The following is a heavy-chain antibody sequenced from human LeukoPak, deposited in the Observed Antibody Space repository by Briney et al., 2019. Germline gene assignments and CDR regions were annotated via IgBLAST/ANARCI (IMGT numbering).Heavy chain of an antibody. J-gene: IGHJ6*03. D-gene: IGHD3-22*01. V-gene: IGHV3-7*01. Sequence: GGSLRLSCAASGLPFSSYWMSWVRQAPGKGLEGVSNIKQDGSEKYYVDSVKGRFTISRDNAKNTLYLQMNSLRAEDTAVYYCARLVLYYDSSGYGTYYYYMDVWGKGTTVTVSS. CDR3: ARLVLYYDSSGYGTYYYYMDV. CDR1: GLPFSSYW. CDR2: IKQDGSEK.